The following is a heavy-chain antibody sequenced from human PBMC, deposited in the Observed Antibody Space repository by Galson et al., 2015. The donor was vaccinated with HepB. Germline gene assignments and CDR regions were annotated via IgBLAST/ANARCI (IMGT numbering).Heavy chain of an antibody. D-gene: IGHD2-8*01. J-gene: IGHJ5*02. CDR2: MNPNSGNT. CDR1: GSTFTSYD. Sequence: SVKVSCKASGSTFTSYDINWVRQATGQGLEWMGWMNPNSGNTGYAQKFQGRVTMTRNTSISTAYMELSSLRSEDTAVYYCARGGIIVPPNWFDPWGQGTLVTVSS. V-gene: IGHV1-8*01. CDR3: ARGGIIVPPNWFDP.